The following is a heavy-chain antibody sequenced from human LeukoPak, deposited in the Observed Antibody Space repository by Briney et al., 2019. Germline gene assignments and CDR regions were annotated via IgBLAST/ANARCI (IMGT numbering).Heavy chain of an antibody. D-gene: IGHD6-19*01. CDR1: GFTFSSYS. V-gene: IGHV3-48*04. J-gene: IGHJ4*02. Sequence: QPGGSLRLSCAASGFTFSSYSMNWVRQAPGKGLEWVSYISSGGGTIYYADSVKGRFTISRDNAKNSLYLQMNGLRAEDTAVYYCARGPIPVAGTRSHYFAYWGQGTLVPVSS. CDR3: ARGPIPVAGTRSHYFAY. CDR2: ISSGGGTI.